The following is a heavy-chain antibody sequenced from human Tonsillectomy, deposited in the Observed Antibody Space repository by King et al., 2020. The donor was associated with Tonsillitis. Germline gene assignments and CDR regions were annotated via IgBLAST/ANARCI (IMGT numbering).Heavy chain of an antibody. D-gene: IGHD5-24*01. CDR3: ARLKKRWLQVSPNWFDP. Sequence: VQLQESGPGLVKPSETLSLTCTVSGASISTEYWSWIRQPPGKGLEWIGYMYYSGSTNYNPSLKSRVTISVDTSKNHFSLKLTSVTAADTAVYYCARLKKRWLQVSPNWFDPWGQGTLVTVSS. CDR2: MYYSGST. CDR1: GASISTEY. J-gene: IGHJ5*02. V-gene: IGHV4-59*01.